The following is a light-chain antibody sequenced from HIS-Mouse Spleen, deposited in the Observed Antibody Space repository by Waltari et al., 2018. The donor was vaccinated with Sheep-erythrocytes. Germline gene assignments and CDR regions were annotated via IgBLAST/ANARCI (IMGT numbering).Light chain of an antibody. CDR3: QQSYSTLYT. CDR1: QGISSY. CDR2: AAS. Sequence: DIQMTQSPSSVSASVGDRVTITCRASQGISSYLNWYQQKPGKAPKLLIYAASSLQSGVPSRFSGSGSGTDFTLTISSLQPEDFATYYCQQSYSTLYTFGQGTKLEIK. J-gene: IGKJ2*01. V-gene: IGKV1-39*01.